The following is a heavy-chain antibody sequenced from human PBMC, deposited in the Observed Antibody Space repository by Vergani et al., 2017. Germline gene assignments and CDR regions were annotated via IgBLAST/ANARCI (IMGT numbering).Heavy chain of an antibody. V-gene: IGHV3-23*01. CDR2: ISGSGGST. J-gene: IGHJ4*02. CDR3: AKAFRSVVVPAAPLGG. CDR1: GFTFSSYA. Sequence: EVQLLESGGGLVQPGGSLRLSCAASGFTFSSYAMSWVRQAPGEGLEWVSAISGSGGSTYYADSVTGRFTISRDNSKNTLYLKMNRLRAEDTAVYYCAKAFRSVVVPAAPLGGWGQGTLVTVSS. D-gene: IGHD2-2*01.